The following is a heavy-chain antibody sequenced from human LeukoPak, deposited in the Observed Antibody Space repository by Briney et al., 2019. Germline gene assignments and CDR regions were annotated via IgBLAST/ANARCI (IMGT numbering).Heavy chain of an antibody. CDR3: ARDRGDGYPVVQFDH. J-gene: IGHJ4*02. Sequence: ASVKVSCKASGGTFSSYAISWVRQAPGQGLEWMGGIIPIFGTANYAQKFQGRVTITADESTSTAYMELSSLRSEDTAVYYCARDRGDGYPVVQFDHWGQGTLVTVSS. D-gene: IGHD5-24*01. V-gene: IGHV1-69*13. CDR2: IIPIFGTA. CDR1: GGTFSSYA.